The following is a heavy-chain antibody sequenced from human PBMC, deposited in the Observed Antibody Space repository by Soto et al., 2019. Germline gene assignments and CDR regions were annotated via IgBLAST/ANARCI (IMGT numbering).Heavy chain of an antibody. CDR2: INHSGST. CDR3: ARGSRRMDV. V-gene: IGHV4-34*01. Sequence: SETLSLTCAVYGGSFSGYYWSWIRQPPGKGLEWIGEINHSGSTNYNPSLKSRVTISVDTSKNQFSLKLSSVTAADTAVYYCARGSRRMDVWGKGTTVTVSS. CDR1: GGSFSGYY. J-gene: IGHJ6*03.